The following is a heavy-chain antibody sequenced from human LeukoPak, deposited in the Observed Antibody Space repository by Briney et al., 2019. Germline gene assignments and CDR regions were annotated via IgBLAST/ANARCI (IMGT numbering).Heavy chain of an antibody. CDR3: ARSRIVGATQTFDY. CDR2: ISAYNGNT. CDR1: GYTFTSYG. J-gene: IGHJ4*02. Sequence: ASVKVSCKASGYTFTSYGISWVRQAPGQGLELMGWISAYNGNTNYAQKLQGRVTMTTDTSTSTAYMELRSLRSDDTAVYYCARSRIVGATQTFDYWGQGTLVTVSS. D-gene: IGHD1-26*01. V-gene: IGHV1-18*01.